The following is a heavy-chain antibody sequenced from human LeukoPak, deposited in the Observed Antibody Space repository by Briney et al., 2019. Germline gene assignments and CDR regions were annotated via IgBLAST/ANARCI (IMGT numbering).Heavy chain of an antibody. V-gene: IGHV1-2*02. Sequence: ASVKVSCKASGYTFTGYYIHWVRQAPGQGLEWMGWINPNTGDTNYAQKFQGRVTMTRDTSISTAYMELSRLRSDDTALYYCARDFTGLLPPSYYFDYWGQGTLVTVSS. CDR1: GYTFTGYY. J-gene: IGHJ4*02. CDR3: ARDFTGLLPPSYYFDY. D-gene: IGHD2-15*01. CDR2: INPNTGDT.